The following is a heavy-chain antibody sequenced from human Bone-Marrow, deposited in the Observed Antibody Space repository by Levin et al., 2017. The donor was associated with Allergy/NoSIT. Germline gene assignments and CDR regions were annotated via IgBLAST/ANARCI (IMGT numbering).Heavy chain of an antibody. CDR3: AAVSPLVGDASYFDY. CDR2: IVVGSGNT. J-gene: IGHJ4*02. Sequence: KISCKASGFTFTSSAVQWVRQARGQRLEWIGWIVVGSGNTNYAQKFQERVTITRDMSTSTAYMELSSLRSEDTAVYYCAAVSPLVGDASYFDYWGQGTLVTVSS. V-gene: IGHV1-58*01. CDR1: GFTFTSSA. D-gene: IGHD3-10*01.